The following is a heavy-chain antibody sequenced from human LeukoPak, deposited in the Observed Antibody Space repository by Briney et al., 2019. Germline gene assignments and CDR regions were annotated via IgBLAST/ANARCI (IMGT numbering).Heavy chain of an antibody. CDR1: GYTFTDYN. CDR2: ITPNSGGT. J-gene: IGHJ4*02. V-gene: IGHV1-2*02. CDR3: TREARWVRTGFDF. Sequence: GASVKVSCKTSGYTFTDYNINWVRQAPGQGLEWMGWITPNSGGTNYAQKFEVRVTMTRDTSIGAAYMELSRLTSDDTAVYYCTREARWVRTGFDFWGQGTLVTVSS. D-gene: IGHD4/OR15-4a*01.